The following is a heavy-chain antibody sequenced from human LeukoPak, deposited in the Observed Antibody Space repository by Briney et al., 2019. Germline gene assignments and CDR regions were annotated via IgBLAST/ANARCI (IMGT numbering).Heavy chain of an antibody. CDR3: ARGFHPQLQVHRY. CDR1: GGSFSSYA. J-gene: IGHJ4*02. CDR2: IIPIFGKT. V-gene: IGHV1-69*01. Sequence: SVKVSCQASGGSFSSYAYNWVRQAPGQGLEWMGGIIPIFGKTNYAQKFQGRVTISADDSRSTAYMELSSLTFEDTAVYYCARGFHPQLQVHRYWGQGTLVAVSS. D-gene: IGHD1-7*01.